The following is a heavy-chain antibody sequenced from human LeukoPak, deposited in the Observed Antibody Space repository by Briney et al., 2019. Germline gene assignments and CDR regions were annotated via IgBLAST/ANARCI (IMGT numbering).Heavy chain of an antibody. CDR1: GYSISTGYY. V-gene: IGHV4-38-2*02. CDR2: IFHSGTT. Sequence: SETLSLTCTVSGYSISTGYYWGWIRQSPEKGLEWIGSIFHSGTTYYNPSLKSRVTLSVDTSKNQFSLRLSSVTAADTTVYFCAKSIASAGTNSCYYMDVWGKGTTVTVSS. D-gene: IGHD6-13*01. J-gene: IGHJ6*03. CDR3: AKSIASAGTNSCYYMDV.